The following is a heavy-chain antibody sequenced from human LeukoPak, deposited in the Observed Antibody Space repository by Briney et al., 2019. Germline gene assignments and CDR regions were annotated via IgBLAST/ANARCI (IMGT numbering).Heavy chain of an antibody. J-gene: IGHJ6*02. V-gene: IGHV1-18*01. CDR2: ISPHNGNT. Sequence: GASVKVSCKASGYTFTNFGISWVRQAPGQGLEWMGWISPHNGNTHNTQKVQGRVTMTTETSTRTAYMEVRNLKSDDTAVYYCARSHAGGTGYYYYGMDVWGQGTAVTVSS. CDR3: ARSHAGGTGYYYYGMDV. CDR1: GYTFTNFG. D-gene: IGHD1-1*01.